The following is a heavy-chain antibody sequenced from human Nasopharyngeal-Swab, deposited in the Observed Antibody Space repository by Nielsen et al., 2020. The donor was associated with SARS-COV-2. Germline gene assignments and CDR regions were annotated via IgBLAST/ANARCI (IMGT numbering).Heavy chain of an antibody. J-gene: IGHJ3*02. Sequence: GGSLRLSCTASGFTFEDFAMLWVRQAPGKGLEWVSGISYNSNNIGYADSVKGRFTISRDNAKNTLCLQMNSLRAEDMGFYYCAKDGVHHTFDIWGQGTMVTVSS. CDR1: GFTFEDFA. CDR2: ISYNSNNI. V-gene: IGHV3-9*03. CDR3: AKDGVHHTFDI.